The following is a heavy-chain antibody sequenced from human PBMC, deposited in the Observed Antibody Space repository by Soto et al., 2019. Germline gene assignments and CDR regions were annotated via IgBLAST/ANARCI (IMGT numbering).Heavy chain of an antibody. CDR1: GCTLSSYA. D-gene: IGHD6-13*01. Sequence: GGARRLSCAGSGCTLSSYAMIVGRQAPGKGLEWVSAISGSGGSTYYADSVKGRFTISRDNSKNTLYLQMNSLRAEDTAVYYCAKDRIAAAGSTLFAYRGQGTLVPVSS. CDR3: AKDRIAAAGSTLFAY. V-gene: IGHV3-23*01. J-gene: IGHJ4*02. CDR2: ISGSGGST.